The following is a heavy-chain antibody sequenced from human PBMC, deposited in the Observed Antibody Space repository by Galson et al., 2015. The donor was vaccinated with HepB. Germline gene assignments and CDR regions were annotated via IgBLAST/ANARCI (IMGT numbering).Heavy chain of an antibody. J-gene: IGHJ4*02. D-gene: IGHD2-8*01. CDR1: GFTFSRYA. Sequence: SLRLSCAASGFTFSRYAMTWVRQAPGKGLEWISSITSSGGRTFYTNSVKGRFTISRDNSRNTVVLQLSSLRPEDTAVYYCAKDGIMVSNNPYQLHYWGQGTLVTVSS. V-gene: IGHV3-23*01. CDR2: ITSSGGRT. CDR3: AKDGIMVSNNPYQLHY.